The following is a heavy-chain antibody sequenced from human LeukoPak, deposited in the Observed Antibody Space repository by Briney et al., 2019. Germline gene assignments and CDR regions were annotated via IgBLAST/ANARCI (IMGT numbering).Heavy chain of an antibody. CDR1: GFTFSNYA. V-gene: IGHV3-23*01. D-gene: IGHD3-22*01. Sequence: GGSLRLSCAASGFTFSNYAMTWVRQAPGRGPEWVSAIKADDGNTYYADSAQGRFRIFRDNSKNMLYLEMNSLRAEDTAVYYCVKRNDYYDSSGYFAYYFDHWGQGTLVTVSS. J-gene: IGHJ4*02. CDR3: VKRNDYYDSSGYFAYYFDH. CDR2: IKADDGNT.